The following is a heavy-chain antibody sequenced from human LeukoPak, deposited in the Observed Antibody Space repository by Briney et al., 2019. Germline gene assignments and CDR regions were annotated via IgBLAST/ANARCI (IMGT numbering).Heavy chain of an antibody. J-gene: IGHJ6*02. CDR2: ICGSVSGSGDCT. CDR3: AKDSSGWLYSYYYGMDV. V-gene: IGHV3-23*01. Sequence: AGGSLRLSCAASGFSFGSYAMSWVRQAAGKGLEWVSEICGSVSGSGDCTHYADSVKGRFTISRDNSKNTLYLQMNSLRAEDTAVYYCAKDSSGWLYSYYYGMDVWGQGTTVTVSS. CDR1: GFSFGSYA. D-gene: IGHD6-19*01.